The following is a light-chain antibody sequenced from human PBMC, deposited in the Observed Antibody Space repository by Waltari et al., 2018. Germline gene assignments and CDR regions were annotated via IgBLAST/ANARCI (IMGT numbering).Light chain of an antibody. CDR3: AAWDDSLNGWV. CDR1: SSNIGSNT. Sequence: QSVLTQPPSASGTPGQRVTTPCSGSSSNIGSNTVNWYQQLPGTAPKLLIYSNNQRPSGVPDRFSGSKSGTSASLAISGLQSEDEADYYCAAWDDSLNGWVFGGGTKLTVL. CDR2: SNN. J-gene: IGLJ3*02. V-gene: IGLV1-44*01.